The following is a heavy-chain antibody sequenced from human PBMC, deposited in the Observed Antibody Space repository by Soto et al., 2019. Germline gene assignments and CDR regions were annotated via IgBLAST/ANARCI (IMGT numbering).Heavy chain of an antibody. CDR1: GYTFTNYW. D-gene: IGHD5-18*01. CDR3: ARLAPEDSYRLLSSIQLWGASDH. CDR2: IYPGDSDT. V-gene: IGHV5-51*01. Sequence: GESLKISCKGSGYTFTNYWIGWVRQMPGTGLEWMGIIYPGDSDTRYRPSFQGQFTISADKSISTAYLQWSGLKASDTAIYYCARLAPEDSYRLLSSIQLWGASDHWGQGTPVTVS. J-gene: IGHJ4*02.